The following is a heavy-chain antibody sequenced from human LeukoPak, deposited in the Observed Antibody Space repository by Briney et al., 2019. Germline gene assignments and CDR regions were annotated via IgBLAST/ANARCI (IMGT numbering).Heavy chain of an antibody. CDR3: ARGRYFALDV. Sequence: GGSLRLSCAASGYTFSGHWIHWVRQAPGKGLEWVSRINSDATGTMDADYVKGRFTTSRDNAKNTAYLQMNSLRAEDTAVYYCARGRYFALDVWGQGTTVTVSS. J-gene: IGHJ6*02. V-gene: IGHV3-74*03. CDR2: INSDATGT. CDR1: GYTFSGHW. D-gene: IGHD2/OR15-2a*01.